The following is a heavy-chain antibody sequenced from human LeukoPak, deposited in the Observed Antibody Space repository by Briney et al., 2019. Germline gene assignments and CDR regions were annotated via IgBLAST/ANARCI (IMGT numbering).Heavy chain of an antibody. V-gene: IGHV1-18*04. Sequence: ASVRVSCKASGYTFTGYYMHWVRQAPGQGLEWMGWISAYNGNTNYAQKLQGRVTMTTDTSTSTAYMELRSLRSDDTAVYYCARDNYYYYYMDVWGKGTTVTVSS. CDR3: ARDNYYYYYMDV. CDR1: GYTFTGYY. CDR2: ISAYNGNT. J-gene: IGHJ6*03.